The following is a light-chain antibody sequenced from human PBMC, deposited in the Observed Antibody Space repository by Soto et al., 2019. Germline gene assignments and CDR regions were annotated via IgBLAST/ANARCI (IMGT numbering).Light chain of an antibody. CDR3: QSYDSSLSALV. V-gene: IGLV1-40*01. CDR2: GNS. J-gene: IGLJ2*01. Sequence: QSVLTQPPSVSGAPGQRVTISCAGSSSNIGAGYDVHWYQQLPGTAPKLLIYGNSNRPSGVPDRFSGSKSGTSASLATTGLQAADEADYYCQSYDSSLSALVFGGGTKLTVL. CDR1: SSNIGAGYD.